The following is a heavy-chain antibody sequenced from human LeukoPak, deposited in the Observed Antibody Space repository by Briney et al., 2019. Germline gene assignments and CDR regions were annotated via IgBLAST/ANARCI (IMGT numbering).Heavy chain of an antibody. Sequence: EASVKVSCKVFGNTLTELSMHWVRQAPGKGLESMGGFAPEDGEAIYAQQFQGRLTMTEDTSTDTAYMELSSLRSEDTAVYSDWFDPWGQGTLVTVSS. CDR1: GNTLTELS. V-gene: IGHV1-24*01. CDR2: FAPEDGEA. CDR3: WFDP. J-gene: IGHJ5*02.